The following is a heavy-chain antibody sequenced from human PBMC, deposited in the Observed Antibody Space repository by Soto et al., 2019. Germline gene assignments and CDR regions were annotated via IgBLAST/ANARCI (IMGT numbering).Heavy chain of an antibody. CDR1: RFTFSDFA. D-gene: IGHD1-26*01. J-gene: IGHJ5*01. V-gene: IGHV3-23*01. CDR2: LGGGETDT. Sequence: DVQLLESGGGLVQPGGSLTLSCAASRFTFSDFAMSWVRQAPGMGLEWVSSLGGGETDTYYADSVKGRFTISRDNSKNTLYLQMDSLRDEDTAIYYCAKDAVSYNGKWDWFDSWGQGTLVTVSS. CDR3: AKDAVSYNGKWDWFDS.